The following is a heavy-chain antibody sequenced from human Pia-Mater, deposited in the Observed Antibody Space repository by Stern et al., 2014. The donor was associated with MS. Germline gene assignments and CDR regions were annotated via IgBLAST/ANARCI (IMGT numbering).Heavy chain of an antibody. Sequence: VQLVESGAEVKKPGSSVKVSCKASGGTFNVYAINWLRQAPGPGLAWLGGFIPIFGQANYAQKFQGRVTITADESTRTASMQLSSLRYDDTAVYYCARDGRHTDNYGLDVWGQGTTVTVSS. D-gene: IGHD3-9*01. J-gene: IGHJ6*02. CDR1: GGTFNVYA. V-gene: IGHV1-69*01. CDR3: ARDGRHTDNYGLDV. CDR2: FIPIFGQA.